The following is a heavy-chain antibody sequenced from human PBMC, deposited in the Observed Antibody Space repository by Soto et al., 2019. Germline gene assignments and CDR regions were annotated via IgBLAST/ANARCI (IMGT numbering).Heavy chain of an antibody. D-gene: IGHD1-26*01. CDR3: ARDGGRHSGGIDY. Sequence: QVQLVQSGAEVKKPGSSVKVSCKASGGTFSSYSINWVPQAPGQGLEWVGEIIPIFGTANYAQKFQGRVTITADESTSTAYMELSSLRSEDTAVYYCARDGGRHSGGIDYWGQGTLVTVSS. J-gene: IGHJ4*02. V-gene: IGHV1-69*01. CDR1: GGTFSSYS. CDR2: IIPIFGTA.